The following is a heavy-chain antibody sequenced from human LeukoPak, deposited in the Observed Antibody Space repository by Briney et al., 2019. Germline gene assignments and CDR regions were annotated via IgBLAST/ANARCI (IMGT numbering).Heavy chain of an antibody. Sequence: ASVKVSCKASGGTFSSYAISWVRQAPGQGLEWMGGIIPIFGTANYAQKFQGRVTITADESTSTAYMELSSLRSEDTAVYYCARDASTSSGYYYGMDVWGQGTTVTVSS. CDR3: ARDASTSSGYYYGMDV. CDR2: IIPIFGTA. CDR1: GGTFSSYA. J-gene: IGHJ6*02. D-gene: IGHD2-2*01. V-gene: IGHV1-69*13.